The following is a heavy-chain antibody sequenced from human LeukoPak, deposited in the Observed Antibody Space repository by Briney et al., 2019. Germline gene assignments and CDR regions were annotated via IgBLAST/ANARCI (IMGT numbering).Heavy chain of an antibody. J-gene: IGHJ6*03. Sequence: GGSLRLSCAASGVTFSSHAMHWGRQAPGKGLEWEAVISNDGSKKNYADSVKGRFTISRDNSKNTLYLQMNSLRGEDTAVYYCARDYSAAVLIGPRGYYYYMDVWGKGTTVTVSS. D-gene: IGHD5-18*01. CDR2: ISNDGSKK. V-gene: IGHV3-30*04. CDR1: GVTFSSHA. CDR3: ARDYSAAVLIGPRGYYYYMDV.